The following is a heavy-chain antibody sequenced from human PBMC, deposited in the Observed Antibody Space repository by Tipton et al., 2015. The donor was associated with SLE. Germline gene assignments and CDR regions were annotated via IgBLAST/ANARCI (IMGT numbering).Heavy chain of an antibody. J-gene: IGHJ4*02. V-gene: IGHV4-38-2*02. D-gene: IGHD3-16*02. CDR1: GYSISSGYY. Sequence: GLVKPSETLSLTCAVSGYSISSGYYWGWIRQPPGTGLEWIGSVFHSGNTQQNPSLKSRVTISVDTSKNQFSLKLNSVTAADTAVYYCARDSTIGGVIVIPGPSDYRGQGT. CDR2: VFHSGNT. CDR3: ARDSTIGGVIVIPGPSDY.